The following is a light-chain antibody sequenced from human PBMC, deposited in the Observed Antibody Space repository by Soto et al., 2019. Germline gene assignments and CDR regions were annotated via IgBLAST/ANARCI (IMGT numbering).Light chain of an antibody. Sequence: ETVMTQSPATLSVSPGGRATLSCRASQSISDTLAWYQQKPGQAPRLLIHGASTRATGFPARFSGSGSGTDLTLTISSLQSEDFEVYYCQQYNNWPWTFGQGTKVDIK. V-gene: IGKV3-15*01. CDR3: QQYNNWPWT. CDR1: QSISDT. J-gene: IGKJ1*01. CDR2: GAS.